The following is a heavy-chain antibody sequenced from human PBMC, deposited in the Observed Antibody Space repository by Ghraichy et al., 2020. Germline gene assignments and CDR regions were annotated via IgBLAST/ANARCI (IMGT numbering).Heavy chain of an antibody. J-gene: IGHJ4*02. D-gene: IGHD6-19*01. V-gene: IGHV3-23*01. CDR1: GFTFSNYA. CDR2: ISGSGIST. CDR3: AKVHSSGWYQVKSGPFDY. Sequence: GGSLNISCAASGFTFSNYAMSWVRQAPGKGLECVSSISGSGISTYYADSVKGRFTISRDNSKNTLNLQMNSLRSEDTAVYYCAKVHSSGWYQVKSGPFDYWGQGILATVSS.